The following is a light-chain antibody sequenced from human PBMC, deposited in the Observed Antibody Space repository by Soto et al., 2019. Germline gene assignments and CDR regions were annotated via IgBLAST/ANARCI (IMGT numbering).Light chain of an antibody. CDR2: GAS. V-gene: IGKV3-20*01. J-gene: IGKJ5*01. CDR1: QSVGTR. CDR3: QHYQSGHPIT. Sequence: ILVTHSPGTLSVSPVEIATLSFRAAQSVGTRLAWYQHKTGQAPRLLISGASSRATGIPDRFTGSGSEASFTLTISRLEPEDFALYYCQHYQSGHPITFGQGTRLEIK.